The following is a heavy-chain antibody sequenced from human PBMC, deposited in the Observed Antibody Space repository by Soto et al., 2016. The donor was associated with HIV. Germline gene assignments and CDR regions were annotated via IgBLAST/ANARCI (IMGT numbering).Heavy chain of an antibody. D-gene: IGHD3-10*01. V-gene: IGHV1-69*12. CDR2: IIPIFGTA. Sequence: QVQLVQSGAEVKKPGSSVKVSCKASGGTFSSYSISWVRQAPGQGPEWMGGIIPIFGTANYAQKFQGRVTIDADESTSTAYMELSSLTSEDTAVYYCARVGSKWFGELLSYFDYWGQGTLVTVSS. CDR3: ARVGSKWFGELLSYFDY. CDR1: GGTFSSYS. J-gene: IGHJ4*02.